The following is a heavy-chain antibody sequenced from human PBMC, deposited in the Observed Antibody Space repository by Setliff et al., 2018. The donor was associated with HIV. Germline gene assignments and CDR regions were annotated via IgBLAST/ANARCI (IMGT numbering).Heavy chain of an antibody. CDR1: GGSISSSSSY. CDR2: MYYSGNT. CDR3: ARGTYYYETSGYHYDKTWAGTCFDY. D-gene: IGHD3-22*01. Sequence: SETLSLTCIVSGGSISSSSSYWGWIRLPPGKGLEWIGSMYYSGNTYYNPSLKSRVTISLDKSKNQFSLTLTAVTAADTAVYYCARGTYYYETSGYHYDKTWAGTCFDYWGQGTLVTVSS. V-gene: IGHV4-39*07. J-gene: IGHJ4*02.